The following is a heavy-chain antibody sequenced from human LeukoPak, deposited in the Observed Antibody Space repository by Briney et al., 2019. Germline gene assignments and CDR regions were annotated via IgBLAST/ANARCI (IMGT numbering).Heavy chain of an antibody. CDR3: ARVHYSNSYYMDV. J-gene: IGHJ6*03. D-gene: IGHD4-11*01. Sequence: ASVKVSCKASGYTSTGYYMHWVRQAPGQGLEWMGWINPNSGNTGYAQKFQGRVTITRNTSIRTAYMELSSLRSEDTAVYYCARVHYSNSYYMDVWGKGTTVTVSS. CDR1: GYTSTGYY. V-gene: IGHV1-8*03. CDR2: INPNSGNT.